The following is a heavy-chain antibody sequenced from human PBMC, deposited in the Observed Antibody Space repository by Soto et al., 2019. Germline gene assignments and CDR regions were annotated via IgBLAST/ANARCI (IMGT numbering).Heavy chain of an antibody. V-gene: IGHV2-5*02. CDR3: AHRVLRTVFGLVTTTAIYFDF. CDR1: GFSLTTSGVG. CDR2: IYWDDDK. Sequence: QITLNESGPTVVRPTETLTLTCRFSGFSLTTSGVGVGWIRQSPGKAPELLALIYWDDDKRYSASLKSRITINKDTYKNQVVLTVSDLDPTDTATYYCAHRVLRTVFGLVTTTAIYFDFWGQGTPVAVSS. J-gene: IGHJ4*02. D-gene: IGHD3-3*01.